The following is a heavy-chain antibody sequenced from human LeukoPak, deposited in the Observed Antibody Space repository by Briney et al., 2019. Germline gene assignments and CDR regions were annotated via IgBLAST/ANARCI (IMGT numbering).Heavy chain of an antibody. CDR1: GGSISSSSYY. J-gene: IGHJ4*02. V-gene: IGHV4-61*05. Sequence: PSETLSLTCTVSGGSISSSSYYWGWIRQPPGKGLEWIGYIYYSGSTNYNPSLKSRVTISVDTSKSQFSLQLSSVTAADTAVYYCARGAHSSSWFFDYWGQGTLVTVSS. D-gene: IGHD6-13*01. CDR2: IYYSGST. CDR3: ARGAHSSSWFFDY.